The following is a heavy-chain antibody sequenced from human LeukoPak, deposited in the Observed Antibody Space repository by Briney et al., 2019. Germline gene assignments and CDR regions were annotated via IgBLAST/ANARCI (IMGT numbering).Heavy chain of an antibody. J-gene: IGHJ4*02. V-gene: IGHV1-69*04. CDR3: AREGPDYDSSGYGSYFDY. CDR1: GGTFSSYA. CDR2: AIPILGIA. D-gene: IGHD3-22*01. Sequence: SVKVSCKASGGTFSSYAISWVRQAPGQGLEWMGRAIPILGIANYAQKFQGRVTITADKSTSTAYMELSSLRSEDTAVYYCAREGPDYDSSGYGSYFDYWGQGTLVTVSS.